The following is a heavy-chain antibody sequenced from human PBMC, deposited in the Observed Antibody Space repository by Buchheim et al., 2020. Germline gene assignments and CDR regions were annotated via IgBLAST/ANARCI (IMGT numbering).Heavy chain of an antibody. J-gene: IGHJ6*02. CDR1: GFTFSSYW. CDR2: IKQDGSEK. CDR3: ARALYYDYVWGSYSVGMDV. Sequence: EVQLVESGGGLVQPGGSLRLSCAASGFTFSSYWMSWVRQAPGKGLEWVANIKQDGSEKYYVDSVKGRFTISRVNAKNSLYLQMNSLRAEDAAVYYCARALYYDYVWGSYSVGMDVWGQGTT. D-gene: IGHD3-16*01. V-gene: IGHV3-7*01.